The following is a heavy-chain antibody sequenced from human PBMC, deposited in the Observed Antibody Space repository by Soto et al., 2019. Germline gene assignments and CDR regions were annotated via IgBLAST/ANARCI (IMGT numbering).Heavy chain of an antibody. J-gene: IGHJ4*02. CDR3: ARGFSAGKGSPPDY. CDR1: GFTFSNYV. D-gene: IGHD3-10*01. Sequence: EVRLLESGGGLVQPGGSLRLSCAASGFTFSNYVMTWVRQAPGKGLEWVSGLNGSGGSTSSADSVKGRFAISRDNSKKPLYLQMNSLRDGDTAVYYCARGFSAGKGSPPDYWGQGTLVTVSS. V-gene: IGHV3-23*01. CDR2: LNGSGGST.